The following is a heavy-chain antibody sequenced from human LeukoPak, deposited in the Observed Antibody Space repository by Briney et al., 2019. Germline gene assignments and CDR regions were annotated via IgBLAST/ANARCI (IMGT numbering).Heavy chain of an antibody. CDR3: ANHPERYCSGGSCLPSTG. V-gene: IGHV3-23*01. CDR1: GFSFSDYA. CDR2: ISAGGHNT. J-gene: IGHJ4*02. D-gene: IGHD2-15*01. Sequence: PGGSLRLSCDASGFSFSDYAMHWVRQAPGKGLEWVSGISAGGHNTYYADSVKGRFTISRDNSKNTLFVQMNSLSSDDTAVYYCANHPERYCSGGSCLPSTGWGQGTLVTVSS.